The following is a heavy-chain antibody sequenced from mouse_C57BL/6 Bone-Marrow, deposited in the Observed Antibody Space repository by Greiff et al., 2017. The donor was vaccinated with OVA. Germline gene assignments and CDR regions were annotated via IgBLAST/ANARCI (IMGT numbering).Heavy chain of an antibody. CDR3: AREDGDSFAY. Sequence: VHVKQSGTVLARPGASVKMSCKTSGYTFTSYWMHWVKQRPGQGLEWIGAIYPGNSDTSYNQKFKGKAKLTAVTSASTAYMELSSLTNEDSAVYYCAREDGDSFAYWGQGTLVTVSA. V-gene: IGHV1-5*01. CDR1: GYTFTSYW. J-gene: IGHJ3*01. CDR2: IYPGNSDT.